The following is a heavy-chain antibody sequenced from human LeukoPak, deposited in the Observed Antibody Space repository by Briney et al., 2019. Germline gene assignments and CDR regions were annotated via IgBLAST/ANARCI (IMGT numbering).Heavy chain of an antibody. CDR2: INPSGGST. J-gene: IGHJ6*02. CDR3: ARSPVRRGWTRYYGMDV. Sequence: ASVKVSCKASGYTFTSYYMHWVRQAPGQGLEWMGIINPSGGSTSYAQKFQGRVTMTRDTSTSTVYMELSSLRSEDTAVYYCARSPVRRGWTRYYGMDVWGQGTLVTVSS. V-gene: IGHV1-46*01. CDR1: GYTFTSYY. D-gene: IGHD6-19*01.